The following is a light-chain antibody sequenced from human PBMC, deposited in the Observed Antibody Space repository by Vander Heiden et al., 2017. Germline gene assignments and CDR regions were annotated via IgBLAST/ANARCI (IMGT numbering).Light chain of an antibody. Sequence: DIVMTPAPLSLSVTPGQPASISCKSSQSLLHSDGKTYLYWYLQKPGQPPQLLIYEVSNRCAAVPDRLSGSGSRTDFTLKISLVDAEDVGVYYCRQSTQLPTTFGGGTKVEIK. CDR1: QSLLHSDGKTY. V-gene: IGKV2D-29*01. CDR3: RQSTQLPTT. CDR2: EVS. J-gene: IGKJ4*01.